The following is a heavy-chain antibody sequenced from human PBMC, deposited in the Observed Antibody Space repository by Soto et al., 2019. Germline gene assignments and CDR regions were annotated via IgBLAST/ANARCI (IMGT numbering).Heavy chain of an antibody. J-gene: IGHJ3*02. D-gene: IGHD3-22*01. CDR1: GFTFSSYW. CDR2: INSDGSST. CDR3: ARDYDSSGYYYSSIAAFDI. Sequence: GESLKISCAASGFTFSSYWMHWVRQAPGKGLVWVSRINSDGSSTSYADSVKGRFTISRDNAKNTLYLQMNSLRAEDTAVYYCARDYDSSGYYYSSIAAFDIWGQGTMVTVSS. V-gene: IGHV3-74*01.